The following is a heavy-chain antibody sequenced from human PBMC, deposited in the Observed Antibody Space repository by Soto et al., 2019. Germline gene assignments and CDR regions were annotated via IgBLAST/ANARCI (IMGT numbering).Heavy chain of an antibody. J-gene: IGHJ5*02. CDR1: GGSISSGDYY. D-gene: IGHD3-10*01. CDR3: ARGGYGSGSYYFDP. Sequence: TLSLTCTVSGGSISSGDYYWSWIRQPLGKGLEWIGYIYYSGSTYYNPSLKSRVTISVDTSKNQFSLKLSSVTAADTAVYYCARGGYGSGSYYFDPWGQGTLVTVSS. V-gene: IGHV4-30-4*01. CDR2: IYYSGST.